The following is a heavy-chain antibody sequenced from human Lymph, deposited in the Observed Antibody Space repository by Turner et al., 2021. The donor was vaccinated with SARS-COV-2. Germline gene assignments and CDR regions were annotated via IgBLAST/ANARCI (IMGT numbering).Heavy chain of an antibody. D-gene: IGHD1-1*01. V-gene: IGHV3-53*02. CDR1: GFTVSSNY. CDR3: ARDLQLYGMDV. Sequence: EVQLVETGGGLMQPRGSLRLACAASGFTVSSNYMTWVRQAPGKGLEWVSLIYSGGSTYYADSVKGRFTISRDNSKNTLYLQMNSLRDEDTAIYYCARDLQLYGMDVWGQGTTVTVSS. CDR2: IYSGGST. J-gene: IGHJ6*02.